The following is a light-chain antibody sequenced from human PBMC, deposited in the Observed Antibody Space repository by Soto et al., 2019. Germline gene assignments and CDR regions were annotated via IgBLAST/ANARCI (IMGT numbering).Light chain of an antibody. CDR1: SSNIVAGYD. CDR3: QSYDSSLSGVV. CDR2: GNS. V-gene: IGLV1-40*01. J-gene: IGLJ2*01. Sequence: QSVLTQPPSVSGAPVQRVTISCTGSSSNIVAGYDVHWYQQLPGTAPKLLIYGNSNRPSGVPDRFSGSKSGTSASLAITGLQAEDEADYYCQSYDSSLSGVVFGGGTKLTVL.